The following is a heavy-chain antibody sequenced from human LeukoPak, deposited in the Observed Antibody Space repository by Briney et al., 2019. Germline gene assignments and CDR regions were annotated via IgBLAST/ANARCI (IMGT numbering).Heavy chain of an antibody. CDR2: INAGNGNT. CDR1: GYTFTSYA. J-gene: IGHJ4*02. Sequence: ASVKVSCKASGYTFTSYAMHWVRQAPGQRLEWMGWINAGNGNTKYSQEFQGRVTITRDTSASTAYMELSSLRSEDMAVYYCARGLYYDILTGYPPDFDYWGQGTLVTVSS. D-gene: IGHD3-9*01. CDR3: ARGLYYDILTGYPPDFDY. V-gene: IGHV1-3*03.